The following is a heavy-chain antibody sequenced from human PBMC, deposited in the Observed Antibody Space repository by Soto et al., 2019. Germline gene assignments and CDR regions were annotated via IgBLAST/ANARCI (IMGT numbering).Heavy chain of an antibody. V-gene: IGHV5-51*01. D-gene: IGHD3-9*01. CDR2: MYPGDSDT. CDR1: GDSFTRYW. CDR3: ARQKRASLRYFDWLAGMDV. J-gene: IGHJ6*02. Sequence: GESLKISFKGSGDSFTRYWLGLVRQIPGKGLEWMGIMYPGDSDTRYSPSFQGQVPISADKSISTAYLQWSSLKASDTAMYYCARQKRASLRYFDWLAGMDVWGQGTTVTV.